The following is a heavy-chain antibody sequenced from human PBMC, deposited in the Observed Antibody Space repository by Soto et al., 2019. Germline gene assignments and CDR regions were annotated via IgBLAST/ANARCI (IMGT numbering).Heavy chain of an antibody. CDR3: ARDHRLDYGDYVWFDP. Sequence: SETLSLTCTVSGGSISSYYWSWIRQPPGKGLEWIGYIYYSGSTNYNPSLKSRVTISVDTSKNQFSLKLSSVTAADTAVYYCARDHRLDYGDYVWFDPWGQGTLGTAPQ. D-gene: IGHD4-17*01. V-gene: IGHV4-59*01. J-gene: IGHJ5*02. CDR1: GGSISSYY. CDR2: IYYSGST.